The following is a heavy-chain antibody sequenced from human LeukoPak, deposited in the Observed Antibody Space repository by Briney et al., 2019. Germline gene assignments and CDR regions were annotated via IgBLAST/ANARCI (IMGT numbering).Heavy chain of an antibody. V-gene: IGHV3-23*01. Sequence: RGSLRLSCAASGITFSRNGMSWVRPAPGKGLEWVSGISDSGAKTSYADSVKGRVTLPRDNSNNTRSPEMNSLRGEDTALYLRVCSEGGYMAYWGQGALVTVSS. CDR3: VCSEGGYMAY. CDR2: ISDSGAKT. D-gene: IGHD2-8*01. CDR1: GITFSRNG. J-gene: IGHJ4*02.